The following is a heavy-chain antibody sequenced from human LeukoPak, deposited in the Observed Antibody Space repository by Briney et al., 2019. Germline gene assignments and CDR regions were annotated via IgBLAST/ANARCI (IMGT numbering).Heavy chain of an antibody. V-gene: IGHV4-59*01. CDR3: ARFSADVLLNYFDY. Sequence: SETLSLTCTVSDGSISSYYWSWIRQPPGKGLEWIGYIYYSGSTNYNPSLKSRVTISVDTSKNQFSLKLRSVTAADTAVYYCARFSADVLLNYFDYWGQGTLVTVSS. CDR2: IYYSGST. J-gene: IGHJ4*02. D-gene: IGHD2-2*01. CDR1: DGSISSYY.